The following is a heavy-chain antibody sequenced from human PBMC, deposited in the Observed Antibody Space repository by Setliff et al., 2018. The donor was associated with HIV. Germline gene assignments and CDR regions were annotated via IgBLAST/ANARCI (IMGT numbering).Heavy chain of an antibody. V-gene: IGHV4-4*07. CDR1: GGSISSHY. J-gene: IGHJ6*03. D-gene: IGHD3-22*01. CDR3: ARDLKVYYDSSGFPYYYYMDV. Sequence: PSETLSLTCTVSGGSISSHYWSWIRQPAGKRLEFIGRISAAGTINYNPSLRSRVTLSVDTSENQFSLTVNSVTAADTAMYYCARDLKVYYDSSGFPYYYYMDVWGKGTTVTVSS. CDR2: ISAAGTI.